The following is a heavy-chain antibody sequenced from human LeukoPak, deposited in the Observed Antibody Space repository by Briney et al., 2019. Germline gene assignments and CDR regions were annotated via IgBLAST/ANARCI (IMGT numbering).Heavy chain of an antibody. CDR2: IIPIFGTA. J-gene: IGHJ6*02. Sequence: SVKVSCKASGGTFISYAISWVRQAPGQGLEWMGGIIPIFGTANYAQKFQGRVTITADESTSTAYMELSSLRPEDTAVYYCASQWLPYYYYYGMDVWGQGTTVTVSS. D-gene: IGHD3-22*01. CDR1: GGTFISYA. V-gene: IGHV1-69*13. CDR3: ASQWLPYYYYYGMDV.